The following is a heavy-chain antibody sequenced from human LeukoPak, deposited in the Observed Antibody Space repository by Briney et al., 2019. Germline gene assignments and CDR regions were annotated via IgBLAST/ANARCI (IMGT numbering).Heavy chain of an antibody. Sequence: SETLSLTCTVSGYSISSGYYWGWIRQPPGKGLEWIGEINHSGSTNYNPSLKSRVTISVDTSKNQFSLKLSSVTAADTAVYYCASEQYYYDSSGSLNWFDPWGQGTLVTVSS. J-gene: IGHJ5*02. D-gene: IGHD3-22*01. CDR1: GYSISSGYY. V-gene: IGHV4-38-2*02. CDR3: ASEQYYYDSSGSLNWFDP. CDR2: INHSGST.